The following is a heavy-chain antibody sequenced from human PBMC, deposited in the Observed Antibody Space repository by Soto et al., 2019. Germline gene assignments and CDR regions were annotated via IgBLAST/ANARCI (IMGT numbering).Heavy chain of an antibody. CDR3: ARNKRETGDFDY. CDR1: GYTFTSYG. Sequence: ASVKVSCKASGYTFTSYGISWVRQAPGQGLEWMGWISAYNGNTNYAQKFQGRVTLTRSTSISTAYMELNSLTSEDTAVYYCARNKRETGDFDYWGQGTLVTVSS. V-gene: IGHV1-18*01. CDR2: ISAYNGNT. J-gene: IGHJ4*02. D-gene: IGHD7-27*01.